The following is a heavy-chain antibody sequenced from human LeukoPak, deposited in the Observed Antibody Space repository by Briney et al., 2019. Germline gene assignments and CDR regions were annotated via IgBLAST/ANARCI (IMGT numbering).Heavy chain of an antibody. V-gene: IGHV4-59*08. D-gene: IGHD3-10*01. CDR2: THYSGST. CDR1: GGSISSYY. Sequence: SETLSLTCTVSGGSISSYYWSWIRQPPGKGLEWIGYTHYSGSTNYNPSLKSRVTISGDTSKNQFSLKLRSVTAADTAVYYCARHLHSDGSGSYLNWLDPWGQGILVTVSS. CDR3: ARHLHSDGSGSYLNWLDP. J-gene: IGHJ5*02.